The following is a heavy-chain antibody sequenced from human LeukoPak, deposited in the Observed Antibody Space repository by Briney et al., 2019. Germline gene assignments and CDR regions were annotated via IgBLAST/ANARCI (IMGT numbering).Heavy chain of an antibody. J-gene: IGHJ4*02. CDR2: IYYSGSPY. V-gene: IGHV4-39*07. CDR1: GGSISSSSYY. Sequence: SETLSLTCTVSGGSISSSSYYWGWIRQPPGKGLEWIGSIYYSGSPYYYNPSLKSRVTISVDTSKNQFSLKLSSVTAADTAVYYCARDLYGGNSWGFDYWGQGTLVTVSS. CDR3: ARDLYGGNSWGFDY. D-gene: IGHD4-23*01.